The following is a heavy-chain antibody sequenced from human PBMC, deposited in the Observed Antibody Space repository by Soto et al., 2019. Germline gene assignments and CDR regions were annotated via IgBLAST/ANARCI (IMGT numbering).Heavy chain of an antibody. CDR1: GGSISSSSYY. CDR3: ARFVRSCSGTTCYTRADV. CDR2: IYSSGST. V-gene: IGHV4-39*07. Sequence: SETLSLTCTVSGGSISSSSYYWGWIRQPPGKGLEWIGSIYSSGSTNYNPPLKSRVTMSVDTSKNQFSLKLRSVIVADTAVYHCARFVRSCSGTTCYTRADVWGQGTTVTVSS. D-gene: IGHD2-2*02. J-gene: IGHJ6*02.